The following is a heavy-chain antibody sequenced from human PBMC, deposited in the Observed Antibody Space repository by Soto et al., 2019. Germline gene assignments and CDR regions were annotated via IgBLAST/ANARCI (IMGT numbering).Heavy chain of an antibody. CDR2: ISYDGSMD. CDR3: AKEGGQGRPGGGTRNRYDC. CDR1: GFAFSTYG. D-gene: IGHD3-16*01. Sequence: QVHLVESGGGVVQPGGSLRLSCAASGFAFSTYGMHWVRQAPGKGLEWLAVISYDGSMDYYADSVKGRFTISRDNPKKTLYLQMASLGPDDTVMYFCAKEGGQGRPGGGTRNRYDCWAQGTLFTVSS. V-gene: IGHV3-30*18. J-gene: IGHJ4*02.